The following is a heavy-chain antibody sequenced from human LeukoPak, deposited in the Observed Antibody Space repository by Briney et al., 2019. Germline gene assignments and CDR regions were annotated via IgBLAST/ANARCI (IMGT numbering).Heavy chain of an antibody. Sequence: SETLSLTCAVSGYSISSGYYWGWIRQPPGKGLEGIGTIYHRGSTYYNPSLKSRVTISVDTSKNQFSLKLSSVTAADTAVYYCARGTDIVVVVAVTDAFDIWGQGTMVTVSS. V-gene: IGHV4-38-2*01. J-gene: IGHJ3*02. CDR2: IYHRGST. CDR1: GYSISSGYY. CDR3: ARGTDIVVVVAVTDAFDI. D-gene: IGHD2-15*01.